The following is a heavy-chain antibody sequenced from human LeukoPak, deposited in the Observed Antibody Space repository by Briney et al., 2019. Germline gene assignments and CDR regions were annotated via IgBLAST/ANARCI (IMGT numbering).Heavy chain of an antibody. J-gene: IGHJ3*02. CDR3: AKDHGGIAI. D-gene: IGHD6-13*01. Sequence: GGSLRLSCEASGFTFSAYAMTWVRQAPGKGLEWVSSIGSDNKPHYSESVKGRFAISRDNSKNTLYLQMNSLRAEDTAVYYCAKDHGGIAIWGQGTMVTVSS. CDR2: IGSDNKP. V-gene: IGHV3-23*01. CDR1: GFTFSAYA.